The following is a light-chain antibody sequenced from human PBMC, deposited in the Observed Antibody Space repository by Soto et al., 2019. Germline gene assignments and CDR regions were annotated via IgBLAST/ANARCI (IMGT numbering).Light chain of an antibody. Sequence: DIQMTQSPSFLSASVGDSVSVSCRASQSVNMFLNWYQQKPGRAPKLLIYAASSLQGGVPSWFRASGSGTDFTLTISSLQPEDFATYFCQPSFTSPLTFGGGTKVELK. J-gene: IGKJ4*01. CDR3: QPSFTSPLT. CDR2: AAS. CDR1: QSVNMF. V-gene: IGKV1-39*01.